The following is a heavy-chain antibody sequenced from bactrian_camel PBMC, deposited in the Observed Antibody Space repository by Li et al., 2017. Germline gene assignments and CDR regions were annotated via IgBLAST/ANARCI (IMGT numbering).Heavy chain of an antibody. D-gene: IGHD2*01. CDR2: ISSAGIT. Sequence: QLVESGGGSVQAGGSVKLSCAASRYGYWLREMGWFRQAPGKERELVANISSAGITTYTDSVKGRFTISRDNAKKSLYLQIDKVRPEDTAMYYCAADFGSYCSVLYLGRRANFWGQGTQVTVS. CDR3: AADFGSYCSVLYLGRRANF. V-gene: IGHV3S53*01. J-gene: IGHJ4*01. CDR1: RYGYWLRE.